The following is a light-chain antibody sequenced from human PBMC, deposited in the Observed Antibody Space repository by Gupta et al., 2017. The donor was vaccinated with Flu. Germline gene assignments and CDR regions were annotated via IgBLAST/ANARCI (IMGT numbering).Light chain of an antibody. Sequence: QSALTKPASASGTPGQSITNSCPGTSRDVGGYNYVSWYQQHPGKAPKLIIYEVSNRPLGVSNRFSGSKSGNSASLTISGLRAEDEADYYCSSYISRSTSYIFGAGTKVTVL. CDR2: EVS. V-gene: IGLV2-14*01. CDR1: SRDVGGYNY. J-gene: IGLJ1*01. CDR3: SSYISRSTSYI.